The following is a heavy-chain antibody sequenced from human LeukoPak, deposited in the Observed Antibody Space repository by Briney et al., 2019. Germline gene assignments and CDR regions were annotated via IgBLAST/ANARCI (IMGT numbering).Heavy chain of an antibody. D-gene: IGHD6-13*01. V-gene: IGHV4-30-4*01. CDR3: TRGPLFTSSWIDY. J-gene: IGHJ4*02. CDR1: GGSLNNGDYY. Sequence: SETLSLTCTVSGGSLNNGDYYWSWIRQPPGTGLEWIGYIYYSGTTYYNPSLKSRVTISIDTSKNQFSLKLSSVTAADTAVYYCTRGPLFTSSWIDYWGQGTLVTVSS. CDR2: IYYSGTT.